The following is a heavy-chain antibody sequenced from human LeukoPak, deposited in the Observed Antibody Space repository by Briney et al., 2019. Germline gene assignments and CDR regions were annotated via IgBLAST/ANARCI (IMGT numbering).Heavy chain of an antibody. D-gene: IGHD6-13*01. CDR2: INDGGRST. J-gene: IGHJ4*02. CDR1: GFTFSDYW. V-gene: IGHV3-74*01. CDR3: ARSAAGLDY. Sequence: GGSLRLSCAASGFTFSDYWMHWVRQVPGKGLVWVSRINDGGRSTSEAVSVKGRFTISRDNAKNTLYLQMNSLRVEDTAIYYCARSAAGLDYWGQGTLVTVSS.